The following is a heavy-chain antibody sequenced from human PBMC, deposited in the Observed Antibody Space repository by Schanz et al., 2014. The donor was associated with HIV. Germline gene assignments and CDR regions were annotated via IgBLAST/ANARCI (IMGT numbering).Heavy chain of an antibody. V-gene: IGHV3-48*02. J-gene: IGHJ4*02. CDR3: ARDGFYKRNKRFVILFDL. CDR2: TNAQGTSI. Sequence: VQLVESGGGLVKPGGSLRLSCAASGFTFNSYAMNWVRQAPGKGLEWIVYTNAQGTSIYYADSVKGRFTVSRDNARSSMDLQMNSLRDEDTALYYCARDGFYKRNKRFVILFDLWGRGTLVTVSS. D-gene: IGHD3-16*01. CDR1: GFTFNSYA.